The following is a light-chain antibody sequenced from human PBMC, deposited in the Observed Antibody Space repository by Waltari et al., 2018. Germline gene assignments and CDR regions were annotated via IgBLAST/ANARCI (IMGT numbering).Light chain of an antibody. J-gene: IGLJ3*02. CDR1: RGHTSKA. CDR2: VNSDGSH. Sequence: QLVLTQSPSASAPLGASVKLTCTLSRGHTSKAIAWLQQQPEKGPRYLMKVNSDGSHIKGDEIPIRFSGSSSGAERYLTISSLQSEDEADYYCQTGGHGTWVFGGGTKLTVL. CDR3: QTGGHGTWV. V-gene: IGLV4-69*01.